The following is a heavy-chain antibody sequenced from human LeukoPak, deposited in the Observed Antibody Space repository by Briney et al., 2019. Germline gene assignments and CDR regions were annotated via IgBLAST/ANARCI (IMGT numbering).Heavy chain of an antibody. CDR1: GGSLSSGGYY. CDR3: AGWSELLGHTSFDY. Sequence: SQTLSLTCTLSGGSLSSGGYYWSWIRKHPGKGLEWIGYIYYSGSTYYNPSLKSRVTISVDTSKNQFSLKLSSVTAADTAVYYCAGWSELLGHTSFDYWGQGTLVTVSS. V-gene: IGHV4-31*03. D-gene: IGHD1-26*01. J-gene: IGHJ4*02. CDR2: IYYSGST.